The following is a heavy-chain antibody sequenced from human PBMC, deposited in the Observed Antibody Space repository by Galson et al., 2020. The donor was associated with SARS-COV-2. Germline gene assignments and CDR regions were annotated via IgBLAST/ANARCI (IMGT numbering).Heavy chain of an antibody. CDR2: IYSTGTT. Sequence: SETLSLTCTVSGGSIRSYYWSWIRQPPGKGLEWMGYIYSTGTTKYNPSLASRLTISVDTSKDQFSLELKSVTAADTAVYYCAREEYYYETTGAPSISFDVWGQGTMVTVSS. J-gene: IGHJ3*01. D-gene: IGHD3-22*01. V-gene: IGHV4-59*01. CDR1: GGSIRSYY. CDR3: AREEYYYETTGAPSISFDV.